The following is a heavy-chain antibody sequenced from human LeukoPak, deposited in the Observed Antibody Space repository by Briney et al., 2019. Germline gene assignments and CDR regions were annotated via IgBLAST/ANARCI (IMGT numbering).Heavy chain of an antibody. J-gene: IGHJ5*02. Sequence: ASVKVSCKASGYTFTSYDINWVRQATGQGLEWMGWMNPNSGNTGYAQKFQGRVTMTRNTSISTAYMELSSLRSEDTAVYYCARDEPSSTSPWFDPWGQGTLVTVSS. CDR2: MNPNSGNT. CDR3: ARDEPSSTSPWFDP. V-gene: IGHV1-8*01. CDR1: GYTFTSYD. D-gene: IGHD2-2*01.